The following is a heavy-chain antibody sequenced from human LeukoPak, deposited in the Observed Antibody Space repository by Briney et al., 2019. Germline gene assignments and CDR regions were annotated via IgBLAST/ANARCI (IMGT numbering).Heavy chain of an antibody. CDR3: ATSMVRGVITGLYSDY. V-gene: IGHV3-23*01. CDR2: ISGSGGST. D-gene: IGHD3-10*01. J-gene: IGHJ4*02. CDR1: GFTFSSYA. Sequence: GGSLRLSCAASGFTFSSYAMSWVRQAPGKGLEWVSAISGSGGSTYYADSVKGRFTISRDNSKNTLYLQMNSLRAEGTAVYYCATSMVRGVITGLYSDYWGQGTLVTVSS.